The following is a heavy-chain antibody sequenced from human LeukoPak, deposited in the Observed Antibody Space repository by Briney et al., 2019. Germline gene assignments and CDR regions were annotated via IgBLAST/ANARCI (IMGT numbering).Heavy chain of an antibody. J-gene: IGHJ4*02. D-gene: IGHD1-7*01. Sequence: SETLSLTCTVSGGSISSSSYYWGWIRQPPGKGLEWIGSIYYSGSTYYNPSLKSRVTISVDTSKNQFFLKLSSVTAADTAVYYCARRGTGTRWYYFDYWGQGTLVTVPS. CDR2: IYYSGST. CDR3: ARRGTGTRWYYFDY. V-gene: IGHV4-39*01. CDR1: GGSISSSSYY.